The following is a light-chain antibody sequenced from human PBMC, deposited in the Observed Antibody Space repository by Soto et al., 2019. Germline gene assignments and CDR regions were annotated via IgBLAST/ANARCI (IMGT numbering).Light chain of an antibody. Sequence: QSLLTQPPSASGTPGQRVTISCSGSSSNIGSNYVYWYQQLPGTAPKLLIYRNNQRPSGVPDRFSGSKSGTSASLAISGLRSEDEADYYCAAWDDSLKVFGTGTKATVL. CDR1: SSNIGSNY. CDR2: RNN. CDR3: AAWDDSLKV. J-gene: IGLJ1*01. V-gene: IGLV1-47*01.